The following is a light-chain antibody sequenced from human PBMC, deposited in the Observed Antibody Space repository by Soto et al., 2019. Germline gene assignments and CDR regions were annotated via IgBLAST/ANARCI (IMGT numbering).Light chain of an antibody. CDR1: SSDVGSFDS. CDR3: SSFTTSSTLV. V-gene: IGLV2-14*01. CDR2: DVS. J-gene: IGLJ1*01. Sequence: QSVLTQPASVSGSPGQPITISCTGTSSDVGSFDSVAWYQHNPGKAPKLMIYDVSNRPSGVSSRFSGSKSGNTAPLSISGLQTEDEANYYCSSFTTSSTLVFGTGTKLTVL.